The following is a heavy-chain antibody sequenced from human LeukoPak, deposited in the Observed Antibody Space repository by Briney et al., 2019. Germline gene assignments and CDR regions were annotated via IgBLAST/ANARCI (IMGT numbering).Heavy chain of an antibody. J-gene: IGHJ4*02. CDR3: ARAFMGYVDTDY. CDR2: INSDGSST. Sequence: AGGSLRLSCAAPGFTFSSYWMHWVRQAPGKGLVWVSRINSDGSSTSYADSVKGRFTISRDNAKNTLYLQMNSLRAEDTAVYYCARAFMGYVDTDYWGQGTLVTVSS. D-gene: IGHD5-18*01. V-gene: IGHV3-74*01. CDR1: GFTFSSYW.